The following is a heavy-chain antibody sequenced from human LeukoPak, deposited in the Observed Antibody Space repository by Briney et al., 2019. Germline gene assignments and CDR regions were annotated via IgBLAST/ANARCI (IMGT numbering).Heavy chain of an antibody. CDR3: ARGLGYCSSTSCYYFDY. J-gene: IGHJ4*02. V-gene: IGHV4-34*01. CDR2: INHSGST. D-gene: IGHD2-2*01. CDR1: GGSFSGYY. Sequence: SETLSLTCAVYGGSFSGYYWSWIRQPPGKGLEWIGEINHSGSTNYNTSLKSRVTISVDTSKNQFSLKLSSVTAADTAVYYCARGLGYCSSTSCYYFDYWGQGTLVTVSS.